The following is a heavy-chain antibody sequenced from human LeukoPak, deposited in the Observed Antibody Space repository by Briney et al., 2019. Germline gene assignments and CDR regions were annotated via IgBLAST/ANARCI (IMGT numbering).Heavy chain of an antibody. CDR3: ARARGAYCGGDCYLSYFDY. Sequence: ASETLSLTCAVYGGSFSGYYWSWIRQPPGKGLEWIGEINHSGSTNYNPSLKSRVTISVDTSKNQFSLKLSSVTAADTAVYYCARARGAYCGGDCYLSYFDYWGQGTLVTVSS. CDR2: INHSGST. D-gene: IGHD2-21*02. J-gene: IGHJ4*02. CDR1: GGSFSGYY. V-gene: IGHV4-34*01.